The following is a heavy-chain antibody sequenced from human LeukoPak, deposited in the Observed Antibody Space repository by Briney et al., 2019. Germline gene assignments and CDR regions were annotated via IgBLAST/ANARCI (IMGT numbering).Heavy chain of an antibody. CDR1: GFTFSSYA. J-gene: IGHJ4*02. CDR3: ARARRPAFLIAVARTSYYFDY. D-gene: IGHD6-19*01. Sequence: GGSLRLSCAASGFTFSSYAMHWVRQAPGKGLEWVAVISYDGSNKYYADSVKGRFTISRDNSKNTLYLQMNSLRAEDMAVYYCARARRPAFLIAVARTSYYFDYWGQGTLVTVSS. V-gene: IGHV3-30*04. CDR2: ISYDGSNK.